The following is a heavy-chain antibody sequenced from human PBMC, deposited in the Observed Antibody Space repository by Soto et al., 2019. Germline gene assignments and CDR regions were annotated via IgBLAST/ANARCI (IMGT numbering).Heavy chain of an antibody. Sequence: QVQLQESGPGLVKPSETLSLTCTVSGGSISSYYWSWIRQPPGKGLEWIGYIYYSGSTNYNPSLTSRVTISVDTSKNQFSLKLSSVTAADTAVYYCARESGYSGSYDYWGQGTLVTVSS. D-gene: IGHD1-26*01. CDR2: IYYSGST. V-gene: IGHV4-59*01. J-gene: IGHJ4*02. CDR3: ARESGYSGSYDY. CDR1: GGSISSYY.